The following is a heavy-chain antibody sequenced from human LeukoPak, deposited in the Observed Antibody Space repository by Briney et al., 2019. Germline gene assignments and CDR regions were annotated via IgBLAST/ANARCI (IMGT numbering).Heavy chain of an antibody. CDR1: GYTFTGYY. CDR2: INPNSGGT. V-gene: IGHV1-2*02. J-gene: IGHJ5*02. Sequence: ASVKVSCKASGYTFTGYYMHWVRQAPGQGLEWVGWINPNSGGTNYAQKFQGRVTMTRDTSISTAYMELSRLRSDDTAVYYCARGIVATTHLNWFDPWGQGTLVTVSS. CDR3: ARGIVATTHLNWFDP. D-gene: IGHD5-12*01.